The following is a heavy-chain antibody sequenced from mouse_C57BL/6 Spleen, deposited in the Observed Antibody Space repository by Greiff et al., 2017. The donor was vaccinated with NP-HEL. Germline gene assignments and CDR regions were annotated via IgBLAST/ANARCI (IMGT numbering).Heavy chain of an antibody. CDR3: ARSRSNRLVDY. CDR1: GYTFTSYW. CDR2: IDPSDSYT. V-gene: IGHV1-50*01. Sequence: QVQLQQPGAELVKPGASVKLSCKASGYTFTSYWMQWVKQRPGQGLEWIGEIDPSDSYTNYNQKFKGKATLTVDKSSSTAYMQLSSLTSEDSAVYYCARSRSNRLVDYWGQGTTLTVSS. J-gene: IGHJ2*01. D-gene: IGHD2-5*01.